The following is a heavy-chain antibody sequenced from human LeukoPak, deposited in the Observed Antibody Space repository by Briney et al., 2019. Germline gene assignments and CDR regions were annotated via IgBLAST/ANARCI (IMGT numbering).Heavy chain of an antibody. J-gene: IGHJ5*02. Sequence: PGGSLRLSCAASGFTFSSYAMSWVRQAPGKGLEWVSGISGSGGSTYYADSVKGRFTISRDNSKNTLYLQMNSLRAEDTAVYYCAKSYGSGSYPNWFDPWGQGTLVTVSS. D-gene: IGHD3-10*01. CDR2: ISGSGGST. CDR3: AKSYGSGSYPNWFDP. V-gene: IGHV3-23*01. CDR1: GFTFSSYA.